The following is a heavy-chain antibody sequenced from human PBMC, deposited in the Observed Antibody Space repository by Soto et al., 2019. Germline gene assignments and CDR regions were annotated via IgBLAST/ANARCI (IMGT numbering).Heavy chain of an antibody. Sequence: QVQLVQSGAEVKKPGSSVKVSCKASGGTFSSYAISWVRQAPGQGLEWMGGIIPIFGTANYAQKFQGRVTITADESTSTAYMELSSLRSEDTAVYYCAREEYCSGGSCCLLRGGYYWGQGTLVTVSS. J-gene: IGHJ4*02. CDR1: GGTFSSYA. D-gene: IGHD2-15*01. CDR3: AREEYCSGGSCCLLRGGYY. CDR2: IIPIFGTA. V-gene: IGHV1-69*01.